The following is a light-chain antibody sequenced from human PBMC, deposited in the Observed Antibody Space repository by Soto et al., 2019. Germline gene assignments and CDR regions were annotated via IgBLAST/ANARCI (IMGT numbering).Light chain of an antibody. CDR2: EVS. Sequence: QSALTQPASVSGSPGQSLTISCTGNSSDVGGYNYVSWYQQHPGKAPKLMIYEVSNRPSGVSNRFSGAKSGTTASLTISGLQAEEEADYYCSSYTSSSTVVFGGGTKLTVL. V-gene: IGLV2-14*01. CDR1: SSDVGGYNY. CDR3: SSYTSSSTVV. J-gene: IGLJ2*01.